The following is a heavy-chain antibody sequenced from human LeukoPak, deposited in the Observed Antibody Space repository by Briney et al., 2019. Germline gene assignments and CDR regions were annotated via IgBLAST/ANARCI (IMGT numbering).Heavy chain of an antibody. CDR1: GGTFSSYA. CDR3: ASPYSGSYLTY. D-gene: IGHD1-26*01. V-gene: IGHV1-69*13. Sequence: ASVKVSCKASGGTFSSYAISWVRQAPGQGLEWMGGIIPILGTANYAQKFQGRVTITADESTSTAYMELSSLRSEDTAVYYCASPYSGSYLTYWGQGTLVTVSS. J-gene: IGHJ4*02. CDR2: IIPILGTA.